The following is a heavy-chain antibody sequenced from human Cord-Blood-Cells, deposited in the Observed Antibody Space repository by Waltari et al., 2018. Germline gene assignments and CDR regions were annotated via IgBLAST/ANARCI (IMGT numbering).Heavy chain of an antibody. J-gene: IGHJ4*02. D-gene: IGHD1-26*01. Sequence: QVQLQESGPGLVKPSETLSLTCTVSGGSISSYYWSWIRQPPGKGLEWIGYIYYSGSTNYNPSLKSRVTISVDTSKNQFSLKLSSVTAADTAVYYCARAITGVGATGFDYWGQGTLVTVSS. CDR2: IYYSGST. CDR1: GGSISSYY. CDR3: ARAITGVGATGFDY. V-gene: IGHV4-59*01.